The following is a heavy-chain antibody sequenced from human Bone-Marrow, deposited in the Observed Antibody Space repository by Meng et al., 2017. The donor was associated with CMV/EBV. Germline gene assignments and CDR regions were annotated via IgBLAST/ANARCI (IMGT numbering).Heavy chain of an antibody. J-gene: IGHJ4*02. Sequence: SVKVSCKASGYTFTGYFMHWVRQAPGQGLEWMGWINPNNGGTSDAKKCQGRVTMTRDTSISTAYMELSRLRSDDTAVYYCARRQGIAVVATLADYYFDYWGQGTLVTVSS. CDR1: GYTFTGYF. V-gene: IGHV1-2*02. D-gene: IGHD6-19*01. CDR3: ARRQGIAVVATLADYYFDY. CDR2: INPNNGGT.